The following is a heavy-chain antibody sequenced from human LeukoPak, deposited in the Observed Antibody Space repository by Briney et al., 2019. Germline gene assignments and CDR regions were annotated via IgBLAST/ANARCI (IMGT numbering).Heavy chain of an antibody. J-gene: IGHJ4*02. CDR1: GYRFTSYW. CDR3: ARHGYSSSWYDY. CDR2: IDPSDSYA. Sequence: GESLKISCKGSGYRFTSYWISWVRQMPGKGLEWMGMIDPSDSYANYSPSLQGHVTLSADKSTSTAYLQWSGLKASDTGMYYCARHGYSSSWYDYWGQGTLVTVSS. D-gene: IGHD6-13*01. V-gene: IGHV5-10-1*01.